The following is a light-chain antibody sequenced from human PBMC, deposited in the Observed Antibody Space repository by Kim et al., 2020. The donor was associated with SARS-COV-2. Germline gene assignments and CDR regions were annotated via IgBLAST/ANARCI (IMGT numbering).Light chain of an antibody. CDR1: SIDVGGYNY. Sequence: QSALTQPASVSGSPGQSITISCTGTSIDVGGYNYVSWYQQHPGKAPKLMIYDVSNRPSGVSNRFSGSKSGNTASLTISGLQAEDEADYYCSSYTSSSNVVFGGGTQLTVL. J-gene: IGLJ2*01. CDR3: SSYTSSSNVV. CDR2: DVS. V-gene: IGLV2-14*03.